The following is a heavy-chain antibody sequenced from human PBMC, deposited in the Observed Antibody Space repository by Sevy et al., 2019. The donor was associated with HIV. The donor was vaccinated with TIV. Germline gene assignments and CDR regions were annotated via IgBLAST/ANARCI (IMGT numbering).Heavy chain of an antibody. CDR1: GFTFGDYA. D-gene: IGHD2-2*01. V-gene: IGHV4-34*08. J-gene: IGHJ5*02. Sequence: GSLRLSCTASGFTFGDYAMSWVRQAPGKGLEWIGEINESGITYYNPSLKSRVTISVDTSKKQFSLKLNSVTAADTAVYFCARSPPVVVVPGAPSWFDPWGQGTLVTVSS. CDR2: INESGIT. CDR3: ARSPPVVVVPGAPSWFDP.